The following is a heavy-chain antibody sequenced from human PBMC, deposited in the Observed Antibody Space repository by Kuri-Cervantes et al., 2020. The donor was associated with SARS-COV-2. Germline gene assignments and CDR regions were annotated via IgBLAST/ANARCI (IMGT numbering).Heavy chain of an antibody. V-gene: IGHV4-30-2*01. D-gene: IGHD2-8*01. Sequence: LRLSCAVSGGSISSGGYSWSWIRQPPGKGLEWIGYINHSGSTNYNPSLKSRVTISVDTSKNQFSLKLSSVTAADTAVYYCARVKGIVLIDWFDPWGQGTLVTVSS. J-gene: IGHJ5*02. CDR2: INHSGST. CDR3: ARVKGIVLIDWFDP. CDR1: GGSISSGGYS.